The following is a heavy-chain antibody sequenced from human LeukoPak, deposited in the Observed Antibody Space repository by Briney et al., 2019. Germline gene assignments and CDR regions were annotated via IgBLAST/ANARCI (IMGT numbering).Heavy chain of an antibody. CDR1: GFTFSSYS. Sequence: GGSLRLSCAASGFTFSSYSMNWVRQAPGKGLEWVSYISSSSSTIYYADSVKGRFTISRDNAKNSLYLQMNSLRAEDTAVYYCAAEYSSSPIDYWGQGTLVTVSS. D-gene: IGHD6-6*01. CDR2: ISSSSSTI. CDR3: AAEYSSSPIDY. V-gene: IGHV3-48*04. J-gene: IGHJ4*02.